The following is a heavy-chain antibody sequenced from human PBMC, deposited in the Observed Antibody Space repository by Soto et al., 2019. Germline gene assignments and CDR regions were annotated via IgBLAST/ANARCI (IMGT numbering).Heavy chain of an antibody. V-gene: IGHV1-2*04. CDR3: ARESDFWSAQRPPCYYYYGMDV. CDR2: INPNSGGT. CDR1: GYTFTGYY. J-gene: IGHJ6*02. Sequence: QVQLVQSGAEVKKPGASVKVSCKASGYTFTGYYMHWVRQAPGQGLEWMGWINPNSGGTNYAQKFQGWVTMTRDTTISTAYMELSRLRSDETAVYYCARESDFWSAQRPPCYYYYGMDVWGQGTTVTVSS. D-gene: IGHD3-3*01.